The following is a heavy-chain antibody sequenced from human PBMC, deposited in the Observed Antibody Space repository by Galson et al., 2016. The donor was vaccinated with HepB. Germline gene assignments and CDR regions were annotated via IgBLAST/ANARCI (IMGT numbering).Heavy chain of an antibody. V-gene: IGHV5-51*01. Sequence: QSGAEVKKPGESLKISCKGSGYSFTSYWIGWVRQMPGKGLEWMGIIYPGDSDTRYSPSFQGQVTISADKSISTAYLQWSSLKASDTAVYYCARHGAYCGGDCSYWYFDLWGRGTLVTVSS. CDR1: GYSFTSYW. CDR2: IYPGDSDT. J-gene: IGHJ2*01. D-gene: IGHD2-21*02. CDR3: ARHGAYCGGDCSYWYFDL.